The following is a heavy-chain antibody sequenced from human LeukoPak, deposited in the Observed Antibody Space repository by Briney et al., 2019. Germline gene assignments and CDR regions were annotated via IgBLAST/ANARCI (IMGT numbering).Heavy chain of an antibody. D-gene: IGHD3-9*01. CDR3: ARGYYDILTGYSN. Sequence: SLKVSCMASGGTLTSYATSWVRPAPEQGREWMGGIFPIFGTANSAQKFQGRVTITADKSTSTAYMELSSVRAEDTAVYYYARGYYDILTGYSNWGQGTLVTVSS. J-gene: IGHJ4*02. V-gene: IGHV1-69*06. CDR1: GGTLTSYA. CDR2: IFPIFGTA.